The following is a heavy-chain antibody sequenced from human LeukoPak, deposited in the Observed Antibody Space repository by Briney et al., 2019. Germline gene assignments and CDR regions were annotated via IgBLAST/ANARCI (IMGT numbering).Heavy chain of an antibody. V-gene: IGHV4-59*01. Sequence: PSETLSLTCTVSGVSISSYYWSWIRQPPGKGLEWIGYIYYSGSTNYNPSLKSRVTISVDTSKNQFSLKLSSVTAADTAVYYCARGGGIFDYWGQGTLVTVSS. J-gene: IGHJ4*02. CDR1: GVSISSYY. CDR2: IYYSGST. D-gene: IGHD3-16*01. CDR3: ARGGGIFDY.